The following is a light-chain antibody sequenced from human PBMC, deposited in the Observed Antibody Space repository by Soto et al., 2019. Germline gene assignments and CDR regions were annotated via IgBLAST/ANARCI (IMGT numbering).Light chain of an antibody. CDR2: KAS. Sequence: DIHTNQSPSTLSASVCVRVTITCRASQSISSWLAWYQQKPGKAPKLLIYKASSLESGVPSRFSGSGSGTEFTLTISSLQPDDFATYYCQQYRAFGQGTKVDI. V-gene: IGKV1-5*03. CDR3: QQYRA. CDR1: QSISSW. J-gene: IGKJ1*01.